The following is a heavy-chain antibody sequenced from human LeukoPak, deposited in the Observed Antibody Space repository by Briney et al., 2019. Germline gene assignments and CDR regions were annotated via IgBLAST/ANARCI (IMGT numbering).Heavy chain of an antibody. CDR2: IYYSGST. V-gene: IGHV4-39*01. CDR3: ARRGVGATTANWFDP. Sequence: PSETLSLTCTVSGGFISSSSYYWGWIRQPPGKGLEWIGSIYYSGSTYYNPSLKSRVTISVDTSKNQFSLKLSSVTAADTAVYYCARRGVGATTANWFDPWGQGTLVTVSS. D-gene: IGHD1-26*01. J-gene: IGHJ5*02. CDR1: GGFISSSSYY.